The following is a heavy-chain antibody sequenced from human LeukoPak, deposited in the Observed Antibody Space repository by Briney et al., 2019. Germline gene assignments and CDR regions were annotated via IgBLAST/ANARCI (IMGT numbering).Heavy chain of an antibody. D-gene: IGHD2-15*01. CDR1: GYTFTGYY. Sequence: ASVKVSCKASGYTFTGYYMHWVRQAPGQGLEWMGWINPNSGGTNYAQKFQGRVTMTRNTSISTAYMELSSLRSEDTAVYYCASPRVVSYQGYYYGMDVWGQGTTVTVSS. CDR3: ASPRVVSYQGYYYGMDV. CDR2: INPNSGGT. V-gene: IGHV1-2*02. J-gene: IGHJ6*02.